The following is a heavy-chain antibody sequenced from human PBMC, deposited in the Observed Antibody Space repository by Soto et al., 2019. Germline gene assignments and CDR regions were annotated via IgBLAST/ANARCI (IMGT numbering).Heavy chain of an antibody. CDR1: GGTFSSYA. CDR3: ARELDCSSTSCYDYYYYGMDV. D-gene: IGHD2-2*01. V-gene: IGHV1-69*13. CDR2: IIPIFGTA. Sequence: ASVKVSCKASGGTFSSYAISWVRQAPGQGLEWMGGIIPIFGTANYAQKFQGRVTITADESTSTAYMELSSLRSEDTAVYYCARELDCSSTSCYDYYYYGMDVWGQGTTVTVSS. J-gene: IGHJ6*02.